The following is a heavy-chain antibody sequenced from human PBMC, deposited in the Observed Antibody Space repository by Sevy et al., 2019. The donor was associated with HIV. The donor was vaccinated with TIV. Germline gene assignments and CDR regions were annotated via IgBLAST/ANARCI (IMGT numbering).Heavy chain of an antibody. CDR3: AIDHRRDGMIVVPFEK. D-gene: IGHD3-22*01. Sequence: GGSLRLSCAASGLSFSNAWMAWVRRAPGKGLEWVGRIRSETGGGTTDFAAFAKGKFTISRDDPKNPLYLQMNSLKTEDTAVYYCAIDHRRDGMIVVPFEKWGLGTLVTVSS. V-gene: IGHV3-15*01. CDR1: GLSFSNAW. CDR2: IRSETGGGTT. J-gene: IGHJ4*02.